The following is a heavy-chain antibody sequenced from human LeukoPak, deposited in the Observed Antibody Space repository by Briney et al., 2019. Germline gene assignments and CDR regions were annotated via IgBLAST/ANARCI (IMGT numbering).Heavy chain of an antibody. D-gene: IGHD2-8*01. CDR1: GGSISSSSYY. CDR2: IYYSGST. Sequence: SETLSLTCTVSGGSISSSSYYWGWIRQPPGKGLEWIGSIYYSGSTYYNPSLKSRVTISVDTSKNQFSLKLSSVTAADTAVYYCARCGDIVLMVYAYFDYWGQGTLVTAPS. CDR3: ARCGDIVLMVYAYFDY. J-gene: IGHJ4*02. V-gene: IGHV4-39*01.